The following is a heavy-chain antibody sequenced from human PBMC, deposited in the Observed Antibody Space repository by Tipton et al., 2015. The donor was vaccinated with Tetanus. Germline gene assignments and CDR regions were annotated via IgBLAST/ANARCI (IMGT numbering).Heavy chain of an antibody. CDR2: INGEASDT. Sequence: GSLRLSCAASGFTFRNYWMHWVRQAPGKGLVWVSRINGEASDTGYADSVKGRFTISRDHAKNTVYLQMNSLRAEDTAVYFCARRSLTNYGLDVWGQGTPVTVSS. CDR3: ARRSLTNYGLDV. D-gene: IGHD1-1*01. CDR1: GFTFRNYW. J-gene: IGHJ6*02. V-gene: IGHV3-74*01.